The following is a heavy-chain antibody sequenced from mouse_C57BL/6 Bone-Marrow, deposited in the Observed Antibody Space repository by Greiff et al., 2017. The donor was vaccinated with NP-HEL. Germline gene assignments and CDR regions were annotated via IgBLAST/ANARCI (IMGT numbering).Heavy chain of an antibody. CDR2: IRSKSNNYAT. D-gene: IGHD2-1*01. CDR3: VRSPKFYYGNPPYAMDY. J-gene: IGHJ4*01. Sequence: EVQLVESGGGLVQPKGSLKLSCAASGFSFNTYAMNWVRQAPGKGLEWVARIRSKSNNYATYYADSVKDRFTISRDDSESMLYLQMNNLKTEDTAMYYCVRSPKFYYGNPPYAMDYWGQGTSVTVSS. V-gene: IGHV10-1*01. CDR1: GFSFNTYA.